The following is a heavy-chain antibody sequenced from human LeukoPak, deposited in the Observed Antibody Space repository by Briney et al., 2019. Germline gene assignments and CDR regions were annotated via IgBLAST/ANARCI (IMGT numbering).Heavy chain of an antibody. CDR2: IIPILGIA. J-gene: IGHJ4*02. V-gene: IGHV1-69*04. CDR1: GGTFSSYA. D-gene: IGHD5-18*01. CDR3: AREIYSYQLYYFDY. Sequence: ASVKGSCKASGGTFSSYAISWVRQAPGQGLEWMGRIIPILGIANYAQKFQGRVTITADKSTSTAYMELSSLRSEDTAVYYCAREIYSYQLYYFDYWGQGTLVTVSS.